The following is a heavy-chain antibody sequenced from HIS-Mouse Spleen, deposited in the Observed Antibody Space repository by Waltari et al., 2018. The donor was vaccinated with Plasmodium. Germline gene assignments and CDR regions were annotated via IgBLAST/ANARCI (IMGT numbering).Heavy chain of an antibody. Sequence: EVQLVESGGGLVQPGGSLRLSCAASGFTFSSYWMSWVRQAQGKGRDWVANIKQDGSEKYYVDSVKGRFTISRDNAKNSLYLQMNSLRAEDTAVYYCARDRRGYWYFDLWGRGTLVTVSS. J-gene: IGHJ2*01. CDR3: ARDRRGYWYFDL. CDR1: GFTFSSYW. CDR2: IKQDGSEK. D-gene: IGHD5-12*01. V-gene: IGHV3-7*01.